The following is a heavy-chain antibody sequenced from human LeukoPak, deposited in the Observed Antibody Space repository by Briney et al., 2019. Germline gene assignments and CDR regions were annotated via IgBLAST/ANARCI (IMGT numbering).Heavy chain of an antibody. V-gene: IGHV4-4*07. Sequence: SETLSLTCTVSGGSISSYYWSWIRQPAGKGLEWIGRIYTSGSTNYNPSLKSRVTMSVDTSKNQFSLKLSSVTAADTVVYYCVARQLRYYYYGMDVWGQGTTVTVSS. J-gene: IGHJ6*02. D-gene: IGHD2-2*01. CDR1: GGSISSYY. CDR3: VARQLRYYYYGMDV. CDR2: IYTSGST.